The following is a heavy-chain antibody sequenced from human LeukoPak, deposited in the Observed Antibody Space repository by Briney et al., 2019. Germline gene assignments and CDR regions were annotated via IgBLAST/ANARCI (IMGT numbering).Heavy chain of an antibody. CDR1: GDSISSGDYY. Sequence: SQTLSLTCTVSGDSISSGDYYWSWIRQPAGKGLEWIGRISSSGSTNYNPSLKSRVTISVDTSKNQFSLKLSSVTAADTALYYCARGGSYGSLDYWGQGTLVTVSS. V-gene: IGHV4-61*02. CDR2: ISSSGST. D-gene: IGHD1-26*01. CDR3: ARGGSYGSLDY. J-gene: IGHJ4*02.